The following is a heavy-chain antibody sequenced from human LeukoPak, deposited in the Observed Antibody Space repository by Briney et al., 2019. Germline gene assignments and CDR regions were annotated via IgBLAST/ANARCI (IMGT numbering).Heavy chain of an antibody. Sequence: PSETLSLTCIVSGYSISSGYYWGWIRQPPGKGLEWIGNIHHSGSTYCNPLLKSRVTISVDTSKNQLSLKLSSVTAADTAVYYCARVAAGIGFFQHWGQGTLVTVSS. J-gene: IGHJ1*01. V-gene: IGHV4-38-2*02. CDR3: ARVAAGIGFFQH. D-gene: IGHD6-13*01. CDR2: IHHSGST. CDR1: GYSISSGYY.